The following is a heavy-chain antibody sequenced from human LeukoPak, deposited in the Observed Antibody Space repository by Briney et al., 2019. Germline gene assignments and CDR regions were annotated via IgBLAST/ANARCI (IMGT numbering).Heavy chain of an antibody. D-gene: IGHD3-22*01. J-gene: IGHJ3*02. Sequence: SETLSLTCAVSGGSISSGGYSWSWIRQPPGKGLEWIGYIYHSGSTYYNPSLKSRVTISVDRSKNQFSLKLSSVTAADTAVYYCARGDYYDSSGYHSDEAPGDAFDIWGQGTMVTVSS. CDR3: ARGDYYDSSGYHSDEAPGDAFDI. CDR1: GGSISSGGYS. V-gene: IGHV4-30-2*01. CDR2: IYHSGST.